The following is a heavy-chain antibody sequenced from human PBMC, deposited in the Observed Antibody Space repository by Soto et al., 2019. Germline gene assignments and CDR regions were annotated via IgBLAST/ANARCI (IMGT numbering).Heavy chain of an antibody. D-gene: IGHD3-10*01. V-gene: IGHV3-74*03. J-gene: IGHJ4*02. Sequence: EVQLVESGGGLVQTGGSLRLSCAPSGFTFTNYWMHWVRQAPGKGLVWVSRINTDESSTEYADSVKGRFTISRDNAKNTLYLQMTSLGADDTAVYFCTRVGYGSGKDFDYWGQGTRVTVSS. CDR3: TRVGYGSGKDFDY. CDR1: GFTFTNYW. CDR2: INTDESST.